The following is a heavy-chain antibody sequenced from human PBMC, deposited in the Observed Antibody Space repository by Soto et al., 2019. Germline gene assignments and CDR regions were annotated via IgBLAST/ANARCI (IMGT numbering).Heavy chain of an antibody. D-gene: IGHD3-16*01. CDR2: ISGSGGST. V-gene: IGHV3-23*01. CDR1: GFTFSSYA. Sequence: QPGGSLRLSCSASGFTFSSYAMHWVRQAPGKGLEWVSAISGSGGSTYYADSVKGRFTISRDNLKYILYLQMNDLKAEDTATYYCAKGFRPLGGAFDIWVQGTMVTVS. CDR3: AKGFRPLGGAFDI. J-gene: IGHJ3*02.